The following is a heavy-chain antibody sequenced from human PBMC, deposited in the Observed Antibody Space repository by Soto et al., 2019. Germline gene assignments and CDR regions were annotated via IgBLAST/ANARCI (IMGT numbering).Heavy chain of an antibody. CDR2: ISSSSDAI. CDR1: GFTFSDYS. D-gene: IGHD3-22*01. V-gene: IGHV3-48*01. Sequence: PGGSLRLSCAASGFTFSDYSMNWVRQAPGKGLEWVSYISSSSDAIHYADSAKGRFTISRDTAKNSLYLQMNSLRAEDTAVYYCARDLGYYDSSGRRSAFDIWGQGTMVTVSS. CDR3: ARDLGYYDSSGRRSAFDI. J-gene: IGHJ3*02.